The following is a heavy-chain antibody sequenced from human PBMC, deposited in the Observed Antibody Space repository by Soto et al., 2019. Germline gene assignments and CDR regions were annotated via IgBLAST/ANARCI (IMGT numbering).Heavy chain of an antibody. D-gene: IGHD3-22*01. Sequence: GASVKVSCKASGGTFSSYAISWVRQAPGQGLEWMGGIIPIFGTANYAQKFQGRVTITADESTSTAYMELSSLRSEDTAVYYCARVTSFYYDSSGVDYWGQGTLVTVSS. CDR1: GGTFSSYA. J-gene: IGHJ4*02. CDR2: IIPIFGTA. V-gene: IGHV1-69*13. CDR3: ARVTSFYYDSSGVDY.